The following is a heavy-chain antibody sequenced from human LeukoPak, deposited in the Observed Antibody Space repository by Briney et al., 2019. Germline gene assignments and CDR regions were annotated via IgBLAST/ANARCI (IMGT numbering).Heavy chain of an antibody. V-gene: IGHV1-46*01. CDR3: ARTYSSSWYGSPGYFDY. CDR1: GYTFTSYY. CDR2: INPSGGST. Sequence: ASVKVSCKASGYTFTSYYMHWVRQAPGQGLEWMGIINPSGGSTSYAQKFQGRVTMTRDTSTSTVYMELSSLRSEDTAVYYCARTYSSSWYGSPGYFDYWGQGTLVTVS. J-gene: IGHJ4*02. D-gene: IGHD6-13*01.